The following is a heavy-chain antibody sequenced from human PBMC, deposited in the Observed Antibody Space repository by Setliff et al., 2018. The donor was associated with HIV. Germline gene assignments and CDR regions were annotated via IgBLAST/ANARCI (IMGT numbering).Heavy chain of an antibody. CDR3: ARGQDLGATWTGYYYYYMDV. Sequence: PSETLSLTCAVYVGSFSGHYWIWIRQPPGKGLEWIGETNPSGSTKYNPSLNSRVTISVDRSKNQFSLKLTSVTAADTAVYYCARGQDLGATWTGYYYYYMDVWGKGTTVTVSS. V-gene: IGHV4-34*01. J-gene: IGHJ6*03. CDR1: VGSFSGHY. CDR2: TNPSGST. D-gene: IGHD1-26*01.